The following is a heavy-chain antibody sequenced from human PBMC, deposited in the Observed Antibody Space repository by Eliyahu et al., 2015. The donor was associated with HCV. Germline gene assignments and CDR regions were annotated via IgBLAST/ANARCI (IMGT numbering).Heavy chain of an antibody. CDR3: AVLGCDYVWGSYRSCLSFSDY. D-gene: IGHD3-16*02. CDR2: IYYSGST. CDR1: GGSISSSSYY. V-gene: IGHV4-39*01. J-gene: IGHJ4*02. Sequence: QLQLQESGPGLVKPSETLSLTCTVSGGSISSSSYYWGWIRQPPGKGLEWIGSIYYSGSTYYNPSLKSRVTISVDTSKNQFSLKLSSVTAADTAVYYCAVLGCDYVWGSYRSCLSFSDYWGQGTLVTVSS.